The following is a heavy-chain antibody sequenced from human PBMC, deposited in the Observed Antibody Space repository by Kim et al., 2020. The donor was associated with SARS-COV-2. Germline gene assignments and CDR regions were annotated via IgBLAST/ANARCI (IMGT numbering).Heavy chain of an antibody. V-gene: IGHV3-20*04. D-gene: IGHD3-10*01. CDR2: ITWNGGST. J-gene: IGHJ6*02. CDR3: ARDRFGSGIMDV. Sequence: GGSLRLSCAASGFTFDDYAMTWVRQAPGKGLEWVSVITWNGGSTSYADSVKGRFTVSRDNAKNSLYLQMNSLRAEDTALYYCARDRFGSGIMDVWGQGTTVTVSS. CDR1: GFTFDDYA.